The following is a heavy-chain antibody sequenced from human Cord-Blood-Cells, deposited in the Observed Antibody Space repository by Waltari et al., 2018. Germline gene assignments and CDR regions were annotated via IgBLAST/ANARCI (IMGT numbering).Heavy chain of an antibody. V-gene: IGHV4-39*01. Sequence: QLQLQESGPGLVKPSETLSLTCTVSGGSISSSSYYWGWIRQPPGKGLEWIGSIYYSGSTYYNPSLKSRVTISVDTSKDQFSLKRSSVTAADTAVYYWAESATVVTPYYFDYWGQGTLVTVSS. D-gene: IGHD4-17*01. CDR2: IYYSGST. J-gene: IGHJ4*02. CDR1: GGSISSSSYY. CDR3: AESATVVTPYYFDY.